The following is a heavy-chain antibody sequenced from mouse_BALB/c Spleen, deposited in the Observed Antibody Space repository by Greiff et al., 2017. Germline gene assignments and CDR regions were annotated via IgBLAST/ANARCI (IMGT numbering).Heavy chain of an antibody. CDR1: GFNIKDTY. D-gene: IGHD1-2*01. J-gene: IGHJ2*01. CDR2: IDPANGNT. Sequence: VQLKQSGAELVKPGASVKLSCTASGFNIKDTYMHWVKQRPEQGLEWIGRIDPANGNTKYDPKFQGKATITADTSSNTAYLQPSSLTSEDTAVYYCAEARRNYFDYWGQGTTLTVSS. V-gene: IGHV14-3*02. CDR3: AEARRNYFDY.